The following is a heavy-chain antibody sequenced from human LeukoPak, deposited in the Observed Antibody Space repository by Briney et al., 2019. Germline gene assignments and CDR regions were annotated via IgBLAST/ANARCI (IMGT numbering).Heavy chain of an antibody. CDR1: GGSISSSSHY. J-gene: IGHJ4*02. CDR2: MYYRGST. CDR3: AKASRRHCGSSSCYTLDY. V-gene: IGHV4-39*07. D-gene: IGHD2-2*02. Sequence: SETLSLTCTVSGGSISSSSHYWGWIRQPPGKGLEWIGSMYYRGSTYHNPSLKSRVTISVDTSKNQFSLKLSSVTAEDTAVYYCAKASRRHCGSSSCYTLDYWGQGTLVTVSS.